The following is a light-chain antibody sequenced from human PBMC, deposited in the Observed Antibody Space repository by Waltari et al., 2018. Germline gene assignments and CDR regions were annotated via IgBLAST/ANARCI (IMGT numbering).Light chain of an antibody. CDR1: QSVSSSY. Sequence: EIVLTQSPCTLSLSPGERATLSCRASQSVSSSYLAWYQQKPGQTPSLLIYGASSRATGIPDIFNGSRSWTNFTLTISRLEPEDVAVYYCQQYGSLSWTFGQGTKVEIK. V-gene: IGKV3-20*01. CDR2: GAS. CDR3: QQYGSLSWT. J-gene: IGKJ1*01.